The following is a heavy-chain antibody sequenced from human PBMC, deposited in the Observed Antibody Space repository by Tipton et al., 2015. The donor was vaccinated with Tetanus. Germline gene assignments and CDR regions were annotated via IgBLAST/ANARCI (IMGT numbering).Heavy chain of an antibody. CDR2: IDPRDSEA. D-gene: IGHD3-3*01. CDR1: GYNFSHYS. J-gene: IGHJ2*01. V-gene: IGHV5-51*01. Sequence: QLVQSGAEVKKPGESLKISCQGSGYNFSHYSIGWVRQMSGKGLEWVGIIDPRDSEARYGPSFRGQVIISADRSLSTTFLQWGSLTASDTGIYYCARRRSAVLSGGYHWYFDLWGRGTLVTVSS. CDR3: ARRRSAVLSGGYHWYFDL.